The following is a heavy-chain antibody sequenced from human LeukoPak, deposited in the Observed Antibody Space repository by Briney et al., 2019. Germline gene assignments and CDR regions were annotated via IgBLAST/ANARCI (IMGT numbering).Heavy chain of an antibody. Sequence: ASVKVSCKASGGTFSSYAISWVRQAPGQGLEWMGGIIPIFGTANYAQKFQGRVTITADESTSTAYMELSSLRPEDTAVYYCARDRATYYYDSSGYYQFDYWGQGTLVTVSS. D-gene: IGHD3-22*01. CDR1: GGTFSSYA. V-gene: IGHV1-69*01. CDR2: IIPIFGTA. CDR3: ARDRATYYYDSSGYYQFDY. J-gene: IGHJ4*02.